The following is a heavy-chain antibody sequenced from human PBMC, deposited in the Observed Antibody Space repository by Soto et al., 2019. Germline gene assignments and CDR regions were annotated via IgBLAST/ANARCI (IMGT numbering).Heavy chain of an antibody. CDR3: ARDGYNYGYDY. CDR1: GFTFSSYE. D-gene: IGHD5-12*01. CDR2: ISSSGSTI. Sequence: PGGSLRLSCAASGFTFSSYEMNWVRQAPGKGLEWVSYISSSGSTIYYADSVKGRFTISRDNAKNSLYLQMNSLRAEDTAVYYCARDGYNYGYDYWGQGTLVTVSS. J-gene: IGHJ4*02. V-gene: IGHV3-48*03.